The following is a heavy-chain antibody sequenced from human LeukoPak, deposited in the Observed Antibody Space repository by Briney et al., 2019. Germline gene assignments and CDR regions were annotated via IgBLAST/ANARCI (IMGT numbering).Heavy chain of an antibody. Sequence: GESLKISCKGSGYSFTSYWIGWVRQVPGKGLEWMGLIYPGDSDTRYSPSFQGQVTFSVDASISTAYLQLSGLRASDTAIYYCVRFGLTSSLDYWGQGTLVTVSS. CDR1: GYSFTSYW. CDR2: IYPGDSDT. D-gene: IGHD6-13*01. V-gene: IGHV5-51*01. J-gene: IGHJ4*02. CDR3: VRFGLTSSLDY.